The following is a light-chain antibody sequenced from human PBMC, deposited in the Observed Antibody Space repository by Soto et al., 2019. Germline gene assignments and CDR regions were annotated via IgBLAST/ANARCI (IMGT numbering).Light chain of an antibody. Sequence: EIVMTQSPATLSVSPGERATLSCRARQSVSSNLAWYQQKPGQAPRLVIYGASTRATGIPARFSGSGSGTEFTLTISSLQSEDFAVYYCQQYNNWPLTFGGGTKVEIK. J-gene: IGKJ4*01. V-gene: IGKV3-15*01. CDR3: QQYNNWPLT. CDR2: GAS. CDR1: QSVSSN.